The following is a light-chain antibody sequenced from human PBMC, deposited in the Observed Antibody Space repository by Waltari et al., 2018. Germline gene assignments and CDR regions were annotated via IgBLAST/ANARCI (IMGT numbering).Light chain of an antibody. CDR2: GAF. CDR1: LSILHSSENKNQ. J-gene: IGKJ3*01. Sequence: DIVMTQSPDSLSVSLGERATINCKSSLSILHSSENKNQLGWYQQKSRQSPKLLIYGAFTRESGVPDRFSGSGSGTDFTLTISSLQTEDVAVYYCQQYYSTPFTFGPGTKVDIK. CDR3: QQYYSTPFT. V-gene: IGKV4-1*01.